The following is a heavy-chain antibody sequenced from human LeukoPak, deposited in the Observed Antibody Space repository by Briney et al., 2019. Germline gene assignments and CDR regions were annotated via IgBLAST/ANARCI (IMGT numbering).Heavy chain of an antibody. V-gene: IGHV3-30*02. CDR3: AKDHGIAAAGVFDY. D-gene: IGHD6-13*01. CDR2: TRYDGSNK. J-gene: IGHJ4*02. CDR1: GYTFTNYG. Sequence: SGGSLRLSCAASGYTFTNYGMHWVRHAPGKGLECVAYTRYDGSNKYYADSVKGRFTVSRHNPKHTLYLQINSLRAEHTSMYHCAKDHGIAAAGVFDYWGQGTLVTVSS.